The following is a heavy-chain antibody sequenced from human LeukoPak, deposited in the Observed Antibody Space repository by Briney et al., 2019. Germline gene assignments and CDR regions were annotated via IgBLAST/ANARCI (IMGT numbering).Heavy chain of an antibody. J-gene: IGHJ4*02. CDR2: ISSSSSYI. CDR1: GFTFSSYS. CDR3: ARLYCSSTSCYIGASYDY. Sequence: GGSLRLSRAASGFTFSSYSMNWVRQAPGKGLEWVSSISSSSSYIYYADSVKGRFTISRDNAKNSLYLQMNSLRAEDTAVYYCARLYCSSTSCYIGASYDYWGQGTLVTVSS. D-gene: IGHD2-2*02. V-gene: IGHV3-21*01.